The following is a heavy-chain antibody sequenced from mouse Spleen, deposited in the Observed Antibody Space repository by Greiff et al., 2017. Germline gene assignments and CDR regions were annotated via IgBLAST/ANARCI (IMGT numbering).Heavy chain of an antibody. CDR3: ARENSYYSEVGFAY. V-gene: IGHV1-53*01. Sequence: QVQLKQPGAELVKPGASVKLSCKASGYTFTSYWMHWVKQRPGQGLEWIGNINPSNGGTNYNEKFKSKATLTVDKSSSTAYMQLSSLTSEDSAVYYCARENSYYSEVGFAYWGQGTLVTVSA. J-gene: IGHJ3*01. CDR2: INPSNGGT. CDR1: GYTFTSYW. D-gene: IGHD2-12*01.